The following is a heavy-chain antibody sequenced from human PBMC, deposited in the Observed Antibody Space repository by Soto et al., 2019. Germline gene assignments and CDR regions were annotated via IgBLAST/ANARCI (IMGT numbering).Heavy chain of an antibody. CDR3: ARHPPYGPLDY. V-gene: IGHV4-39*01. J-gene: IGHJ4*02. CDR2: IYYSGST. CDR1: GDSGGFISSSSYH. D-gene: IGHD4-17*01. Sequence: QLQLQESGPGLVKPSETLSLTCTVSGDSGGFISSSSYHWGWIRQPPGKGLEWIGNIYYSGSTYYHPALKRPVNISRDTSKNPFSLRLTSVTAADTAVYYCARHPPYGPLDYWGQGTLVTVSS.